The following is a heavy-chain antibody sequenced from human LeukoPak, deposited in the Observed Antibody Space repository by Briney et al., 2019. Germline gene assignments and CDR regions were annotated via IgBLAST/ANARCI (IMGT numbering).Heavy chain of an antibody. D-gene: IGHD3-10*01. J-gene: IGHJ4*02. CDR3: ARGATMVRGETIDY. V-gene: IGHV3-21*01. Sequence: GGSLRLSCAASGFTFSPYTMNWVRQAPGKGLEWVSSISSSSSFIYYADSVKGRFTISRDNAKNSLYLQMNSLRAEDTAVYYCARGATMVRGETIDYWGQGTLVTVSS. CDR2: ISSSSSFI. CDR1: GFTFSPYT.